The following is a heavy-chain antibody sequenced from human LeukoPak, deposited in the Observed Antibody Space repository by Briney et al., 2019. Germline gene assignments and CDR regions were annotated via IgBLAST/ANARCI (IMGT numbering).Heavy chain of an antibody. CDR2: VKPDGSGK. J-gene: IGHJ4*02. CDR1: GFTFSNHL. D-gene: IGHD1-26*01. Sequence: RGALRLSCAASGFTFSNHLMRWFPQAPGERPEWVANVKPDGSGKYYVGYAKNGITTSRDNPKNSPFTHMYRLRGEDSAVYFCARDMWGKSGKSCSGYFDWWGQGTLVTVSS. CDR3: ARDMWGKSGKSCSGYFDW. V-gene: IGHV3-7*05.